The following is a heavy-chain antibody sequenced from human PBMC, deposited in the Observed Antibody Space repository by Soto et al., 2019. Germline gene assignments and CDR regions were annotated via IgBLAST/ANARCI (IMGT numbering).Heavy chain of an antibody. CDR3: AKDSSVTAAGSGGWFDP. D-gene: IGHD6-13*01. Sequence: QVQLVESGGGVVQPGRSLRLSCAASGFDFNTYGLHWVRQAPGKGLEWVAAISFDGGNQYYADSVKGRFTISRDKSNSTLYLQMNSLGAEDKATYFCAKDSSVTAAGSGGWFDPWGPGTLVIVSS. CDR2: ISFDGGNQ. V-gene: IGHV3-30*18. J-gene: IGHJ5*02. CDR1: GFDFNTYG.